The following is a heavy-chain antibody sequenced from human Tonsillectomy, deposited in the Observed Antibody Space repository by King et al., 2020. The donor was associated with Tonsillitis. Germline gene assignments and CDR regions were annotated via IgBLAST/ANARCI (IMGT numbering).Heavy chain of an antibody. CDR2: IFYSGST. CDR1: GGSISSGDYY. Sequence: VPLQESGPGLAKPSQTLSLTCTVSGGSISSGDYYWSWIRQSPGKGLEWIGYIFYSGSTYYNPSLKGRVIISVDTSKNQFSLKFSSVTAADTAVYYCVREGKVTGKLDYWGQGTLVTVSS. J-gene: IGHJ4*02. CDR3: VREGKVTGKLDY. V-gene: IGHV4-30-4*01. D-gene: IGHD2-8*02.